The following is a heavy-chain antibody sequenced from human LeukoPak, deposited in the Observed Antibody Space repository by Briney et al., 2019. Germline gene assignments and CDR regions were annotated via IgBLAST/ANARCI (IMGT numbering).Heavy chain of an antibody. Sequence: SETLSLTCTGSGGSISSYYWSWIRQPPGKGLEWIGYIYYSGSTNYNPSLKSRVTISVDTSKNRFSLKLSSVTAADTAVYYCARAASSSGYSSSWLYYFDYWGQGTLVTVSS. J-gene: IGHJ4*02. V-gene: IGHV4-59*01. CDR3: ARAASSSGYSSSWLYYFDY. D-gene: IGHD6-13*01. CDR1: GGSISSYY. CDR2: IYYSGST.